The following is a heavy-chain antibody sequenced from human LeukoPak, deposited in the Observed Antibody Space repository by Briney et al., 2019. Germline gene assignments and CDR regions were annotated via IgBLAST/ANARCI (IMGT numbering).Heavy chain of an antibody. D-gene: IGHD2-15*01. CDR1: GFTFRSHG. CDR2: IWYDGSNE. CDR3: ARDIASTRMDV. V-gene: IGHV3-33*01. J-gene: IGHJ6*02. Sequence: GGSLRHSCVASGFTFRSHGMHWVRQAPGKGLEWVAVIWYDGSNEYFADSVKGRFTISRDNSKNILYLQMNSLRAEDTAVYYCARDIASTRMDVWGQGTTVSVSS.